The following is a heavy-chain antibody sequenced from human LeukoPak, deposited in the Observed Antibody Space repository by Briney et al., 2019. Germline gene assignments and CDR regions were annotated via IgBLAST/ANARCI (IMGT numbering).Heavy chain of an antibody. Sequence: PSETLSLTCAVYGGSFSGYYWSWIRQPPGKGLEWIGEINHSGSTNYNPSLKSRVTISVDTSKNQFSLKLSSVTAADTAVYYCAGGTLAAASSPIGYWGQGTLVTVSS. CDR3: AGGTLAAASSPIGY. CDR1: GGSFSGYY. CDR2: INHSGST. V-gene: IGHV4-34*01. J-gene: IGHJ4*02. D-gene: IGHD6-13*01.